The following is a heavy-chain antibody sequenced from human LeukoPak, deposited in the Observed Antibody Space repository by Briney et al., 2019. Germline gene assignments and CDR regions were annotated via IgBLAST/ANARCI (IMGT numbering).Heavy chain of an antibody. CDR1: GFTVSSDY. CDR2: IYSGGST. V-gene: IGHV3-53*01. J-gene: IGHJ4*02. CDR3: ARVPGVGGSIVNY. D-gene: IGHD1-26*01. Sequence: GGSLRLSCAASGFTVSSDYMSWVRQAPGKGLEWVSLIYSGGSTYYADSVRGRFTISRDNSNNTVYLQMNSLRADDTAVYYCARVPGVGGSIVNYWGQGTLVTVSS.